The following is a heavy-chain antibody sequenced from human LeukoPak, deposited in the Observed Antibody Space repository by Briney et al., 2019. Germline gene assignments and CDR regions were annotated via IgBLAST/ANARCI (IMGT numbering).Heavy chain of an antibody. V-gene: IGHV4-38-2*01. CDR3: ARHGGVTWDSSELDQNNWFDP. J-gene: IGHJ5*02. CDR1: GYSISSGYY. Sequence: KPSETLSLTCAVSGYSISSGYYWGWIRQPPGKGLEWIGSIYYSGSTYYNPSLKSRVTISVDTSKNQFSLKLSSVTAADTAVYYCARHGGVTWDSSELDQNNWFDPWGQGTLVTVSS. CDR2: IYYSGST. D-gene: IGHD3-22*01.